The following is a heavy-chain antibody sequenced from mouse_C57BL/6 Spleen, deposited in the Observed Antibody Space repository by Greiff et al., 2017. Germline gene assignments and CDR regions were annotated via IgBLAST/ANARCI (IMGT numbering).Heavy chain of an antibody. V-gene: IGHV3-6*01. D-gene: IGHD2-3*01. CDR3: ARDEALGDGHAMDY. CDR1: GYSITSGYY. CDR2: ISYDGSN. Sequence: EVQLQESGPGLVKPSQSLSLTCSVTGYSITSGYYWNWIRQFPGNKLEWMGYISYDGSNNYNPSLKNRISITRDTSKNQFFLKLNSVTTEDTATYYCARDEALGDGHAMDYWGQGTSVTVSS. J-gene: IGHJ4*01.